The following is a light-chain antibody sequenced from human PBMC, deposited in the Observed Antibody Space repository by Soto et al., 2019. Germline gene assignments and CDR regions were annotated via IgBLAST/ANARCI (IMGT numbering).Light chain of an antibody. J-gene: IGLJ1*01. CDR2: DVS. CDR3: SSYTTSNTRQIV. Sequence: QSVVTQPASLSWSPGQSITISYTGTSSDGCGYNYVSWYQHHPGKAPKLMIFDVSNRPSGVSNRFSGSKSGNTASLTISGLQPEDEADYYCSSYTTSNTRQIVFGTGTKVTVL. V-gene: IGLV2-14*03. CDR1: SSDGCGYNY.